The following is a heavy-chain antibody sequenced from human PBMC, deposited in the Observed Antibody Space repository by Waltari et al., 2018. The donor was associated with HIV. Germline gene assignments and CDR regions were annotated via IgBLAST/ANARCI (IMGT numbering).Heavy chain of an antibody. V-gene: IGHV1-69*08. J-gene: IGHJ4*02. CDR1: GGEFNSYS. Sequence: QLVQSGAEVRKPGSSVRVSCKASGGEFNSYSINWVRQVKGQGLEWLGTIIPMSNTANNAQKFQGRVTITADKSTSTAYMELSSLKSDDTGVYYCASARETMGVDFESWGQGSLVTVSS. D-gene: IGHD3-10*01. CDR3: ASARETMGVDFES. CDR2: IIPMSNTA.